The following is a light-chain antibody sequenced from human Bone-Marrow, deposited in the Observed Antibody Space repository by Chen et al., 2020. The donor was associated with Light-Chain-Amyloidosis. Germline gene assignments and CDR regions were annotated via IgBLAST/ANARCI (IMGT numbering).Light chain of an antibody. CDR2: GAS. V-gene: IGKV3-20*01. Sequence: EIVLTQSPGTLSLSPGERATLSCRASQSIDNNYLAWYQQKPGQAPRLLIYGASSRATGIPDRFSGSGSGTDFTLTISRLEPEDSAVYYCQQYGSSPRTFGQGTKVEIK. CDR1: QSIDNNY. CDR3: QQYGSSPRT. J-gene: IGKJ1*01.